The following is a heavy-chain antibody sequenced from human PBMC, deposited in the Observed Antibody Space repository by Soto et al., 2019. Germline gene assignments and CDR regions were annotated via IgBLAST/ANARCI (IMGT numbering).Heavy chain of an antibody. CDR2: LDPEAGET. J-gene: IGHJ4*02. CDR1: GYTLTELS. V-gene: IGHV1-24*01. Sequence: QVQLVQSGAEVKKPGASVKVSCKVSGYTLTELSMHWVRQAPGKGLEWMGGLDPEAGETIYAQKFKSRVTITEDTSTDAAHMKPISLISEGKDVVYCATIGPKPPMGERPLLVYWGQRTLVTVSS. D-gene: IGHD3-16*01. CDR3: ATIGPKPPMGERPLLVY.